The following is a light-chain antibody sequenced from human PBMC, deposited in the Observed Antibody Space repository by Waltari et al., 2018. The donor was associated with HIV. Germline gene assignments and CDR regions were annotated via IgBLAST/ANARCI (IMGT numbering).Light chain of an antibody. CDR2: TNN. CDR3: AAWDDSLNGLV. J-gene: IGLJ3*02. CDR1: SSNIGFNI. V-gene: IGLV1-44*01. Sequence: QSVLTQPPSASGTPGQRVTISCSGSSSNIGFNIVNWYQQLPGAAPKLLLYTNNRRPSGVPDRFSGSKSGTSASLAISGLQSEEEADYYCAAWDDSLNGLVFGGGTKLTVL.